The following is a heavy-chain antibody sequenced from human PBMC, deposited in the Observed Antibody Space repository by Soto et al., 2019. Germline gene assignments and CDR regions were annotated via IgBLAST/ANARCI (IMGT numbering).Heavy chain of an antibody. CDR1: GFTFSSYT. Sequence: EVQLVESGGGLVKPGGSLRLSCAASGFTFSSYTMNWVRQAPGKRLEWISSISSGSSYIYYAGSVKGRFTISRDNAKNSLFLQMNSLRADDTAVYYCARDILSGGAYPDSWGQGTKVTVSS. CDR2: ISSGSSYI. V-gene: IGHV3-21*01. CDR3: ARDILSGGAYPDS. D-gene: IGHD3-10*01. J-gene: IGHJ5*01.